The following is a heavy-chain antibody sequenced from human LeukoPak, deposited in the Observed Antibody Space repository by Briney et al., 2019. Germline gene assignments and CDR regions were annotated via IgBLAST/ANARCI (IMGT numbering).Heavy chain of an antibody. V-gene: IGHV4-34*01. CDR3: ARAGIAGSPSGY. D-gene: IGHD6-13*01. CDR2: INHSGGT. Sequence: SETLSLTCAVYGGSFSGYYWSWIRQPPGKGLEWIGEINHSGGTNYNPSLKSRATMSIDTTKNQFSLKLRSVTAADTAVYFCARAGIAGSPSGYWGQGTLVTVSS. CDR1: GGSFSGYY. J-gene: IGHJ4*02.